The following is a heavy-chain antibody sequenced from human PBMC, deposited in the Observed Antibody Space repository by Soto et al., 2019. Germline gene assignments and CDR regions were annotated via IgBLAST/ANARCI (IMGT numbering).Heavy chain of an antibody. CDR2: ISYDGSNK. J-gene: IGHJ6*02. CDR3: AKEMTSKSYSYDAIHV. CDR1: GFHFSSYA. V-gene: IGHV3-30-3*01. Sequence: GGSLSLSCAASGFHFSSYAMHWVRQAPGKGLEWVAVISYDGSNKYYADSVKGRFTISRDNSKNTLYLEVNSLTAEDTAVYYCAKEMTSKSYSYDAIHVWGQGTTVTVSS. D-gene: IGHD2-2*02.